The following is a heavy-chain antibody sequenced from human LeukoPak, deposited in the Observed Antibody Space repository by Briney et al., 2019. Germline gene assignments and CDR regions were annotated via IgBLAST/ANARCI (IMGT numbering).Heavy chain of an antibody. V-gene: IGHV3-48*03. CDR3: ARENGDYGVPFDF. CDR2: ISSTGRTK. CDR1: GFTFSNYE. D-gene: IGHD4/OR15-4a*01. Sequence: GGSLRLSCAVSGFTFSNYEMNWVRQATGKGLEWISYISSTGRTKYYADSVKGRFTVSRDNAKPSLYLQMRSLRTEDTAVYYCARENGDYGVPFDFWGQGTLVAVSS. J-gene: IGHJ4*02.